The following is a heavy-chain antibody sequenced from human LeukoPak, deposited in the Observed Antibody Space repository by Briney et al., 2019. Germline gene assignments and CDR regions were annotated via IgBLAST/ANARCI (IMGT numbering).Heavy chain of an antibody. D-gene: IGHD1-26*01. CDR3: SKLLRVGATDY. J-gene: IGHJ4*02. CDR1: GFTFSSYW. V-gene: IGHV3-7*03. CDR2: IKQDGSEK. Sequence: VGSLRLSCAASGFTFSSYWMSWVRQGPGKGLEWVANIKQDGSEKYYVDSVKGRFTISRDNAKKSLYLQMNSLRAEDTAVYYCSKLLRVGATDYWGQGTLVTVSS.